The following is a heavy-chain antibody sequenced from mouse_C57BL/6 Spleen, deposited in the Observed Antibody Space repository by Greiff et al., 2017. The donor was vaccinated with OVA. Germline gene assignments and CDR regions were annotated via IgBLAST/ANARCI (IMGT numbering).Heavy chain of an antibody. D-gene: IGHD4-1*01. V-gene: IGHV3-6*01. J-gene: IGHJ2*01. CDR2: ISYDGSN. Sequence: EVQRVESGPGLVKPSQSLSLTCSVTGYSITSGYYWNWIRQFPGNKLEWMGYISYDGSNNYNPSLKNRISITRDTSKNQFFLKLNSVTTEDTATYYCARGTGRFDYWGQGTTLTVSS. CDR3: ARGTGRFDY. CDR1: GYSITSGYY.